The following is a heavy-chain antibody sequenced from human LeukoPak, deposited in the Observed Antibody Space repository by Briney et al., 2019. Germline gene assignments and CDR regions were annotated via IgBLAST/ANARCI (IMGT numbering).Heavy chain of an antibody. J-gene: IGHJ4*02. D-gene: IGHD3-10*01. Sequence: PSESLSLTCAVYGGSFSGYYWSWIRQLPGKGLEWIGEINHSGSTNYNPSLKSRVTISVDTSKNQFSLKLSSVTAADTAVYYCATEIRGVITLGGQGTLVTVSS. CDR2: INHSGST. CDR1: GGSFSGYY. V-gene: IGHV4-34*01. CDR3: ATEIRGVITL.